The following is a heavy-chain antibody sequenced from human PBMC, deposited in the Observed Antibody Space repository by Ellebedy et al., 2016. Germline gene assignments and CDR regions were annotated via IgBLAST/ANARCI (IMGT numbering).Heavy chain of an antibody. CDR2: INHSGST. Sequence: SETLSLXCAVYGGSFSGYYWSWFRQPPGKGLEWIGEINHSGSTNYNPSLKSRVTILVETSKNQFSLKLSSVTAADTAVYYCARAGTRSGYYYYGMDVWGQGTTVTVSS. D-gene: IGHD6-13*01. CDR3: ARAGTRSGYYYYGMDV. J-gene: IGHJ6*02. V-gene: IGHV4-34*01. CDR1: GGSFSGYY.